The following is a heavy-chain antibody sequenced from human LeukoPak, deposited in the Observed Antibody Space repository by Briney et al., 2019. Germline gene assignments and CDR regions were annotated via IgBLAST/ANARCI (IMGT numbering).Heavy chain of an antibody. D-gene: IGHD3-10*01. J-gene: IGHJ6*02. Sequence: PSETLSLTCTVSGGSISSGGYYWSWIRQHPGKGLEWIGYIYYSGSTNYNPSLKSRVTISVDTSKNQFSLKLSSVTAADTAVYYCARDSGGSLYYYYGMDVWGQGTTVTVSS. V-gene: IGHV4-61*08. CDR2: IYYSGST. CDR1: GGSISSGGYY. CDR3: ARDSGGSLYYYYGMDV.